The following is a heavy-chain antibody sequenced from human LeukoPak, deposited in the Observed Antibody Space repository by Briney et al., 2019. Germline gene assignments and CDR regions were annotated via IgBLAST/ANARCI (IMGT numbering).Heavy chain of an antibody. V-gene: IGHV3-23*01. Sequence: PGGSLRLSCAASGFTFGSYAMSWVRQAPGKGLEWVSAISGSGGSTYYADSVKGRFAISRDNSKNTLYLQMNSLRAEDTAVYYCAKGPFTILVPAAKTDFDYWGQGTLVTVSS. CDR1: GFTFGSYA. D-gene: IGHD2-2*01. J-gene: IGHJ4*02. CDR2: ISGSGGST. CDR3: AKGPFTILVPAAKTDFDY.